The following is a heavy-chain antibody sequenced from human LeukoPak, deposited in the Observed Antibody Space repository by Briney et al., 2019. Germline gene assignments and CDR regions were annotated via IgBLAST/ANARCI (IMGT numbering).Heavy chain of an antibody. D-gene: IGHD1-26*01. CDR3: ARGGVKWELLLDS. CDR2: IYHSGNT. Sequence: PSETLSLTCAVSGYSISSGYYWGWIRQPPGKGLEWIGSIYHSGNTYYNPSLKSRVTISVDTSKNQFSLKLSSVTAADTAFYYCARGGVKWELLLDSWGQGTLVTVS. CDR1: GYSISSGYY. J-gene: IGHJ5*01. V-gene: IGHV4-38-2*01.